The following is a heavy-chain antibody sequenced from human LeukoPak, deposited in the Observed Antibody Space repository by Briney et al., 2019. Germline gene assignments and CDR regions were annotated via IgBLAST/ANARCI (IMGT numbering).Heavy chain of an antibody. CDR3: ARDEEMATVDY. CDR1: GGTFSSYA. V-gene: IGHV1-69*04. Sequence: KVSCKASGGTFSSYAISWVRQAPGQGLEWMGRIIPILGIANYAQKFQGRVTITADKSTSTAYMELSSLRSEDTAVYYCARDEEMATVDYWGQGTLVTVSS. D-gene: IGHD5-24*01. J-gene: IGHJ4*02. CDR2: IIPILGIA.